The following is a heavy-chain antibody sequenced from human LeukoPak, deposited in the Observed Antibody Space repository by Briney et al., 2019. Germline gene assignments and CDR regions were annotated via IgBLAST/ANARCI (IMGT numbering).Heavy chain of an antibody. CDR3: ARVKNSGWADAFDI. V-gene: IGHV4-59*01. Sequence: PSETLSLTCTVSGGSISSYYWSWIRQPPGKGLEWIGYIYYSGSTNYNPSLKSRVTISVDTSKNQFSLKLSSVTAADPAVYYCARVKNSGWADAFDIWGQGTMVTVSS. CDR1: GGSISSYY. D-gene: IGHD6-19*01. CDR2: IYYSGST. J-gene: IGHJ3*02.